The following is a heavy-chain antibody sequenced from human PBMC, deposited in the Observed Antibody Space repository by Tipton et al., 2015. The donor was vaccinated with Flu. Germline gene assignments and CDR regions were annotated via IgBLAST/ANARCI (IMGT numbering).Heavy chain of an antibody. Sequence: LRLSCTVSGGSLSSFYWSWIRQPPGKGLEWIGSIYHSGSTYYNPSLKSRVTISVDTSKNQFSLKLSSVTAADTAVYYCARGPEQWLVNPHYFDYWGQGTLVTVSS. CDR1: GGSLSSFY. J-gene: IGHJ4*02. CDR3: ARGPEQWLVNPHYFDY. CDR2: IYHSGST. D-gene: IGHD6-19*01. V-gene: IGHV4-59*08.